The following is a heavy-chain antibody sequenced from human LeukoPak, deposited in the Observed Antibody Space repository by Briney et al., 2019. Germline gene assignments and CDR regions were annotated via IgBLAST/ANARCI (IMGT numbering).Heavy chain of an antibody. Sequence: GGSLRLSCAASGFTVSSNYMSWVRQAPGKGLEWVSVIYSGGSTYYADSVKGRFTISRDNSKNTLYLQMNGLRTEDTAVYYCASEGVVAAAGRYFDYWGRGTLVTVSS. CDR3: ASEGVVAAAGRYFDY. V-gene: IGHV3-53*01. CDR2: IYSGGST. D-gene: IGHD6-13*01. J-gene: IGHJ4*02. CDR1: GFTVSSNY.